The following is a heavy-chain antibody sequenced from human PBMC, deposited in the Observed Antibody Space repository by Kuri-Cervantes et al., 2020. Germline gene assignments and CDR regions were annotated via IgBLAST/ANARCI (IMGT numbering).Heavy chain of an antibody. V-gene: IGHV3-30*04. CDR1: GFIFSVYP. J-gene: IGHJ4*02. D-gene: IGHD6-6*01. Sequence: LSLTCAASGFIFSVYPMHWVRQAPGKGLEWVAVISYDGSNKYYADSVKGRFTISRDNSKNTLYLQMNSLRVEDTAIYYCASLMSSSYFDYWGQGILVTVSS. CDR3: ASLMSSSYFDY. CDR2: ISYDGSNK.